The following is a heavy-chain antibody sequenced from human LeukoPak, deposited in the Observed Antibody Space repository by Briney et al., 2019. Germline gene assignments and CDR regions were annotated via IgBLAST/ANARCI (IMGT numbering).Heavy chain of an antibody. CDR2: TYYRSKWYK. J-gene: IGHJ1*01. CDR1: GDTVSSNSAT. Sequence: SQTLSLSCAISGDTVSSNSATWNWIRQSPSRGLEWLGRTYYRSKWYKYYAVSVKGRITINPDTSKNQFSLQLNSVTPEDTAVYYCARGPSYFQHWGQGTLVTVSS. CDR3: ARGPSYFQH. V-gene: IGHV6-1*01.